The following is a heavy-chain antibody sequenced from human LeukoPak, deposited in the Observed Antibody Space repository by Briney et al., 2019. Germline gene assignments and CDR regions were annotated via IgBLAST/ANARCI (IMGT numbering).Heavy chain of an antibody. Sequence: PGESLKISCKGSGYSFTSYWIGRVRQMPGKGLECMGIIYPGDSDTRYSPSFQGQVTISADKSISTAYLQWSSLKASDTAMYYCARQLRYFDWLLSSEYDYWGQGTLVTVSS. CDR3: ARQLRYFDWLLSSEYDY. D-gene: IGHD3-9*01. J-gene: IGHJ4*02. CDR2: IYPGDSDT. CDR1: GYSFTSYW. V-gene: IGHV5-51*01.